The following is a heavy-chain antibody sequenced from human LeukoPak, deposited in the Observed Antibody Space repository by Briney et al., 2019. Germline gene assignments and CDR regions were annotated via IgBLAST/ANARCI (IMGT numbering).Heavy chain of an antibody. CDR1: GFTFSSYG. Sequence: PGGSLRLSCAASGFTFSSYGMHWVRQAPGKGLEWVAFIRYDGSNKYYADSVKGRFTISRDNSKNTLYLQMNSLRAEDTAVYYCARDFRYSSSSNFDYWGQGTLVTVSS. V-gene: IGHV3-30*02. J-gene: IGHJ4*02. D-gene: IGHD6-6*01. CDR2: IRYDGSNK. CDR3: ARDFRYSSSSNFDY.